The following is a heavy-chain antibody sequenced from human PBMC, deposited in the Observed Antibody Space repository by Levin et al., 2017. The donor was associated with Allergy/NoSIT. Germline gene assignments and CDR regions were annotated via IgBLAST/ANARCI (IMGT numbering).Heavy chain of an antibody. CDR3: ARAEQLVQDWYFDL. J-gene: IGHJ2*01. CDR2: ISSSSSTI. CDR1: GFTFSSYS. D-gene: IGHD6-13*01. Sequence: ETLSLTCAASGFTFSSYSMNWVRQAPGKGLEWVSYISSSSSTIYYADSVKGRFTISRDNAKNSLYLQMNSLRAEDTAVYYCARAEQLVQDWYFDLWGRGTLVTVSS. V-gene: IGHV3-48*01.